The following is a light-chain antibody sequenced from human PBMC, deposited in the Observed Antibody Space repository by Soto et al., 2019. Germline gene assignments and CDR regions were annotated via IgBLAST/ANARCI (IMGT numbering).Light chain of an antibody. CDR1: SSEVGGYNY. CDR3: SSYTTSNTRQIV. V-gene: IGLV2-14*03. J-gene: IGLJ1*01. Sequence: QSVLTQPASVSGSPGQSINISSTGTSSEVGGYNYVSWYQHHPGKAPKLIIYDVSNRPSGVSNPFSGSKSGNTASLTISGLQPKDEADYYCSSYTTSNTRQIVFGTGTKLTVL. CDR2: DVS.